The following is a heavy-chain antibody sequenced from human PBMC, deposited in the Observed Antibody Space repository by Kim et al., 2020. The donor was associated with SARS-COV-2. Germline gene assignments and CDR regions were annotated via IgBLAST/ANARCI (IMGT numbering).Heavy chain of an antibody. D-gene: IGHD4-17*01. Sequence: YADSVKGRFTISRDNAKNTLYLQMNSLRAEDTAVYYCSRDDDYGDQSLYYWGQGTLVTVSS. J-gene: IGHJ4*02. CDR3: SRDDDYGDQSLYY. V-gene: IGHV3-23*01.